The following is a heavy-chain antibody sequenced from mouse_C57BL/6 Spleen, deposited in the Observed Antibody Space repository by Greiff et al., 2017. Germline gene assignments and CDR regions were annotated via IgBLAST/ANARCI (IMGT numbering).Heavy chain of an antibody. V-gene: IGHV5-6*01. CDR1: GFTFSSYG. D-gene: IGHD1-1*01. Sequence: EVHLVESGGDLVKPGGSLKLSCAASGFTFSSYGMSWVRQTPDKRLEWVATISSGGSYTYYPDSVKGRFTISRDNAKNTLYLQMSSLKSEDTAMYYCARHYGSRDYFDYWGQGTTLTVSS. CDR2: ISSGGSYT. J-gene: IGHJ2*01. CDR3: ARHYGSRDYFDY.